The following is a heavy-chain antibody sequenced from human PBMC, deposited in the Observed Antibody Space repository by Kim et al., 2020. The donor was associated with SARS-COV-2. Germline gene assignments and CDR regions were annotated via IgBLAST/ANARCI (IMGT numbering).Heavy chain of an antibody. CDR2: IKSKTDGGTT. D-gene: IGHD6-13*01. J-gene: IGHJ6*02. CDR3: TKTIAAAGSYYYYGMDV. CDR1: GFTFSNAW. Sequence: GGSLRLSCAASGFTFSNAWMSWVRQAPGKGLEWVGRIKSKTDGGTTDYAAPVKGRFTISRDDSKNTLYLQMNSLKTEDTAVYYCTKTIAAAGSYYYYGMDVWGQGTTVTVSS. V-gene: IGHV3-15*01.